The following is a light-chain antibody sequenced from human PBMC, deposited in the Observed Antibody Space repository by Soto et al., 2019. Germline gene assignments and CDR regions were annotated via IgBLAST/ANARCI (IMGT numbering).Light chain of an antibody. CDR1: QSINHW. CDR3: QQYDSHPST. V-gene: IGKV1-5*01. J-gene: IGKJ2*01. CDR2: DAS. Sequence: DIQMTQSPSSLSASVGDRVTITCRASQSINHWLAWYQQKPGKAPKFLIYDASTLRNGVPSRFSGRGSGTEFTLTISSLQPDDFATYYCQQYDSHPSTLGQGPKVEI.